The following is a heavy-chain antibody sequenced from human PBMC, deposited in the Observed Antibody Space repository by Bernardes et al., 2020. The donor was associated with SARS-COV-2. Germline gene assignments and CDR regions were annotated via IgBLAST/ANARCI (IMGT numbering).Heavy chain of an antibody. D-gene: IGHD3-3*01. J-gene: IGHJ4*02. V-gene: IGHV1-2*02. CDR3: ARGRITIFGVGRIDY. Sequence: ASVKVSCKASGYTFTGYYMHWVRQAPGQGLEWMGWINPNSGGTNYAQKFQGRVTMTRDTSISTAYMELSRLRSDDTAVYYCARGRITIFGVGRIDYWGQGTLVTVSS. CDR2: INPNSGGT. CDR1: GYTFTGYY.